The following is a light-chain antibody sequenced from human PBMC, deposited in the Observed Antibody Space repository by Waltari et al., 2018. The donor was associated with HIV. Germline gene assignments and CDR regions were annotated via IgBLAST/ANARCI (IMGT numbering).Light chain of an antibody. CDR1: TRDVGGYNY. CDR2: EVS. Sequence: QSALTQPASVSGSPGQSITISCTGTTRDVGGYNYVYWYQQHPGKAPKLMISEVSNRPSGVTNRFSGSKSGNTASLTISGLQVEDEADYYCSSYTSSSTLYVFGTGTKVTVL. CDR3: SSYTSSSTLYV. J-gene: IGLJ1*01. V-gene: IGLV2-14*01.